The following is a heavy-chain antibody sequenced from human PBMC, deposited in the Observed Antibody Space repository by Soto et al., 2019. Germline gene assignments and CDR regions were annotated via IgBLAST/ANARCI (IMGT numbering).Heavy chain of an antibody. J-gene: IGHJ4*02. D-gene: IGHD3-3*01. CDR3: AKGAPDPNYDFWTGYSHFDH. CDR1: GFTFGNFG. CDR2: ISYDGTNE. V-gene: IGHV3-30*18. Sequence: PGGSLRLSCAASGFTFGNFGMHWVRQAPGKGLEWVAVISYDGTNEFYADSVKGRFTISRETSKNTLYLQMNSLRGDDTAVYYCAKGAPDPNYDFWTGYSHFDHWGQGTLVTVSS.